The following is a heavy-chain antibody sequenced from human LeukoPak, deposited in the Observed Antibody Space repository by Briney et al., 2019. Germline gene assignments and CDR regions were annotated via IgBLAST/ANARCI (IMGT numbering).Heavy chain of an antibody. D-gene: IGHD2-2*01. Sequence: ASVKLSFKASGGTFSSYAISWVRQAPAQGLELMGGIIPMFGTANYAQKFQGRVTITADKSTSTAYMELSSLRSEDTAVYYCARGSHGYCSSTSCYETWFDPWGQGTLVTVSS. V-gene: IGHV1-69*06. J-gene: IGHJ5*02. CDR3: ARGSHGYCSSTSCYETWFDP. CDR1: GGTFSSYA. CDR2: IIPMFGTA.